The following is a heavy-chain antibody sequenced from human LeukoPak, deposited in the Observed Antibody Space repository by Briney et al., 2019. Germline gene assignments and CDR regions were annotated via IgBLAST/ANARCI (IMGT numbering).Heavy chain of an antibody. CDR1: GGTFSSSA. CDR2: IIPIFGTA. Sequence: SLKVSCKASGGTFSSSAISWVRQAPGQGLEWMGGIIPIFGTANYAQKFQGRVTITTDESTSTAYMELSSLRSEDTAVYYCARGLLRFSWLDFDYWGQGTLVTVSS. V-gene: IGHV1-69*05. D-gene: IGHD3-3*01. CDR3: ARGLLRFSWLDFDY. J-gene: IGHJ4*02.